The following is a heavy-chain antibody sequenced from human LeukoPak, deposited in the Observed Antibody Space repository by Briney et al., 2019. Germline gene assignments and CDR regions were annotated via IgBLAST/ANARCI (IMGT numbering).Heavy chain of an antibody. D-gene: IGHD6-13*01. Sequence: SETLSLTCTVSGGSISSYYWSWIRQPPGKGLEWIGYIYHSGSTNYNPSLKSRVTISIDTSKNQFSLKLTSVTAADTAAYYCASSWFRYYFDYWGQGTLVTVSS. CDR3: ASSWFRYYFDY. CDR2: IYHSGST. J-gene: IGHJ4*02. CDR1: GGSISSYY. V-gene: IGHV4-59*01.